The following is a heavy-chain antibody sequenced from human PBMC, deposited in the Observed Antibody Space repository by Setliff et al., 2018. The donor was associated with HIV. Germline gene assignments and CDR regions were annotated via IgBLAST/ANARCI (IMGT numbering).Heavy chain of an antibody. J-gene: IGHJ3*02. CDR1: GGTFSSYA. Sequence: ASVKVSCKASGGTFSSYAVNWVRQAPGQGLEWMGGIIPMFGTRNYAQKFQGRVTITTDESTSTAYMELSSLRSEDTALYYCARGQSQGYAYSGSYGAFDIWGQGTMVTVSS. CDR2: IIPMFGTR. CDR3: ARGQSQGYAYSGSYGAFDI. D-gene: IGHD1-26*01. V-gene: IGHV1-69*05.